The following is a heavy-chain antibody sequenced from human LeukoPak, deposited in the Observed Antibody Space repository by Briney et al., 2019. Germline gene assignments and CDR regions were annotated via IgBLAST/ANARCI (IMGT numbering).Heavy chain of an antibody. CDR3: AGTYFAFHMGGAFDI. Sequence: SETLSLTCTVSGGSISSYYWSWIRQPPGKGLEWIGYMYYTGSTNYNSSLKSRVIMSVDMSKNQFSLKLSSVTAAATAVYYCAGTYFAFHMGGAFDIWGQGTVVTVSS. CDR2: MYYTGST. CDR1: GGSISSYY. D-gene: IGHD2-21*01. V-gene: IGHV4-59*08. J-gene: IGHJ3*02.